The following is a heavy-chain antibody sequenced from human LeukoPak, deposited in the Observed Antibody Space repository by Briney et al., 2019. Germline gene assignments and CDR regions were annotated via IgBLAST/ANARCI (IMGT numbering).Heavy chain of an antibody. CDR2: INHSGST. J-gene: IGHJ5*02. D-gene: IGHD2-2*02. CDR1: GGSFSGYY. CDR3: ARGPYCSSTSCYTNWFDP. V-gene: IGHV4-34*01. Sequence: PSETLSLTCAVYGGSFSGYYWSWIRQPPGKGLEWIGEINHSGSTNYNPSLTSRGTISVDTSKTHFSLKLSSVTAADTAVYYCARGPYCSSTSCYTNWFDPWGQGTLVTVSS.